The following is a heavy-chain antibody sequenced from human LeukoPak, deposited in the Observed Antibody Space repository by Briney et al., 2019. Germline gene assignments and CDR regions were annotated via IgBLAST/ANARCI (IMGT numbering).Heavy chain of an antibody. V-gene: IGHV1-2*02. CDR3: WTAVVVAATFKFYFDY. D-gene: IGHD2-15*01. CDR2: ISPNSGGT. J-gene: IGHJ4*02. CDR1: GYTFNDYN. Sequence: GASVKVSCKASGYTFNDYNIHWVRQAPGQGLEWMGWISPNSGGTNYAQKFQGRVTMTRDTSISTAYLELSRLRSDDTAVYYCWTAVVVAATFKFYFDYWGQGALVTVSS.